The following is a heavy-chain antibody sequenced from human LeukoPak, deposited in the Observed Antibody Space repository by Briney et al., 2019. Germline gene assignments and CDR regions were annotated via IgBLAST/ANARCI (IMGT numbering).Heavy chain of an antibody. Sequence: PGRSLRLSCAASGFTFSSYGMHWVRQAPGKGLEWVAVISYDGSNKYYADSVKGRFTISRDNSKNTLCLQMNSLRAEDTAVYYCAKAVAGFDYWGQGTLVTVSS. J-gene: IGHJ4*02. CDR1: GFTFSSYG. V-gene: IGHV3-30*18. D-gene: IGHD6-19*01. CDR2: ISYDGSNK. CDR3: AKAVAGFDY.